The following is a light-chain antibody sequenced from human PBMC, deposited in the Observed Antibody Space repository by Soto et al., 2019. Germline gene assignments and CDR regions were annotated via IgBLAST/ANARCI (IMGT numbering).Light chain of an antibody. V-gene: IGKV1-5*03. CDR3: QQYDSYSGLT. CDR1: QSISSW. Sequence: DIQMTQSPSTLSASVGDRVTITCRASQSISSWLTWYQQKPGKAPKLLIYGASSLDSGVPSRFSGSGSGTEFTLTISSLHPDDFATYYCQQYDSYSGLTFGGGTKVEIK. CDR2: GAS. J-gene: IGKJ4*01.